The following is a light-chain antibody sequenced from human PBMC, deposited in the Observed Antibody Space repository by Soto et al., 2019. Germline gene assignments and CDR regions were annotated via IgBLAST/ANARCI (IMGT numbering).Light chain of an antibody. Sequence: DISMTHSPSSPSVSLGDRVTITFRASQDINTYLNWYQQKPGKAPSLLIYTVPKLETGVPSRFSGSGSGTVFTLTISALQPEYIATYYCQQYNSLPYTFGQGTRLEIK. CDR1: QDINTY. CDR2: TVP. V-gene: IGKV1-33*01. CDR3: QQYNSLPYT. J-gene: IGKJ5*01.